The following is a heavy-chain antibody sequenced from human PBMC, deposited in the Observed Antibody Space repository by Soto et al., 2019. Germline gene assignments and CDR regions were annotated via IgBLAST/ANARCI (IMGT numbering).Heavy chain of an antibody. CDR3: ARAGFYDGSVSYGYGMYF. D-gene: IGHD3-10*01. J-gene: IGHJ6*02. Sequence: EVQLVESGGGLVQPGGSLRLSCAASGFSFSSYAMQWVRQAPGKGLEYVSVISPNGGSTYHSDSVKDRFTISRDNTKNTKYLQMGSLGAEDMAVYYCARAGFYDGSVSYGYGMYFWGQDTSITVSS. CDR2: ISPNGGST. CDR1: GFSFSSYA. V-gene: IGHV3-64*07.